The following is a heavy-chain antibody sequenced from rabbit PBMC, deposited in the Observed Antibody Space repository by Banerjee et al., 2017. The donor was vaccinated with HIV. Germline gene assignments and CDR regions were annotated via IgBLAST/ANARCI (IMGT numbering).Heavy chain of an antibody. V-gene: IGHV1S40*01. J-gene: IGHJ4*01. Sequence: QSLEESGGDLVKPGASLTLTCTASGFSLSNYAILWVRQAPGKGLEWIGYINTGSGSTDYASWAKGRFTISKTSSTTVTLQMTSLTAADTATYFCARDLAGAIGWNFNLWGQGTLVTVS. CDR2: INTGSGST. CDR1: GFSLSNYA. CDR3: ARDLAGAIGWNFNL. D-gene: IGHD4-1*01.